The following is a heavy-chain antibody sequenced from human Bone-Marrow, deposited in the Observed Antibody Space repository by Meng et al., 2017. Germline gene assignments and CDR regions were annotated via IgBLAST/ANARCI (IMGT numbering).Heavy chain of an antibody. CDR1: GFTFGHYA. D-gene: IGHD3-22*01. V-gene: IGHV3-49*03. Sequence: GESLKISCTASGFTFGHYAMSWFRQAPGKGLEWVGFIRSKAYGGTTEYAASVKGRFTISRDDSKSIAYLQMNSLKTEDTAVYYCTRHYNQYYYDSSGYRDYWGQGTLVTVSS. CDR2: IRSKAYGGTT. CDR3: TRHYNQYYYDSSGYRDY. J-gene: IGHJ4*02.